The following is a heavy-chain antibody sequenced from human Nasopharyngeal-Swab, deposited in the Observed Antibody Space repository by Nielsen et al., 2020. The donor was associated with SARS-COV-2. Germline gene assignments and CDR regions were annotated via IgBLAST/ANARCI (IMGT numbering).Heavy chain of an antibody. D-gene: IGHD5-18*01. CDR2: INHSGNT. J-gene: IGHJ4*02. CDR3: ARGGSTPMIISY. CDR1: GGSFSGYY. Sequence: ETLSLTCAGYGGSFSGYYWSWIRQPPGKGLEWIGEINHSGNTKYNPSLKSRVTLSVDTSKNQFSLTLSSVTAADTAVYYCARGGSTPMIISYWGQGTLVTVSS. V-gene: IGHV4-34*01.